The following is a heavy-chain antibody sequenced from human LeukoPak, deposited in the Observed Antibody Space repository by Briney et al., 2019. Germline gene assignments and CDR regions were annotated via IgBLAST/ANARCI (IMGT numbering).Heavy chain of an antibody. Sequence: GGSLRRSCAASGFTVSSNYMSWVRQAPGKGLEWVSVIHSGGSTYYADSVKGRFTISRDNSKNMLYLQMNSLRAEDTAVYYCARRPDYGDYGYYFDYWGQGTLVTVSS. CDR1: GFTVSSNY. CDR3: ARRPDYGDYGYYFDY. D-gene: IGHD4-17*01. CDR2: IHSGGST. J-gene: IGHJ4*02. V-gene: IGHV3-53*01.